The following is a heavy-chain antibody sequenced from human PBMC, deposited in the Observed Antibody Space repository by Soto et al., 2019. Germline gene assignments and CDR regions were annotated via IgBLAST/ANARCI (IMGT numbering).Heavy chain of an antibody. Sequence: TSETLSLTCAVYGGSFSGYYWSWIRQPPGKGLEWIGEINHSGSTNYNPSLKSRVTISVDTSKNQFSLKLSSVTAADTAVYYCARADDLGYGMDVWGQGTTVTVSS. CDR1: GGSFSGYY. D-gene: IGHD3-16*01. J-gene: IGHJ6*02. V-gene: IGHV4-34*01. CDR2: INHSGST. CDR3: ARADDLGYGMDV.